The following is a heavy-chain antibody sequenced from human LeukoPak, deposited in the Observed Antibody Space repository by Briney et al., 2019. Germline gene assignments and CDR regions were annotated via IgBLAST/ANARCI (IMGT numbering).Heavy chain of an antibody. V-gene: IGHV1-46*01. CDR3: ARDPRGNYYYMDA. Sequence: ASVKVSCKASGYTFTSYYMHWVRQAPGQGLEWMGIINPSGGSTSYAQKFQGRVTMTRDMSTSTVYMELSSLRSEDTAVYYCARDPRGNYYYMDAWGKGTTVTVSS. D-gene: IGHD3-16*01. J-gene: IGHJ6*03. CDR2: INPSGGST. CDR1: GYTFTSYY.